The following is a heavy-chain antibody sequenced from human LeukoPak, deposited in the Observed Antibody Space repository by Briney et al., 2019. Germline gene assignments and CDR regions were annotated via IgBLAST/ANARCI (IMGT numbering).Heavy chain of an antibody. V-gene: IGHV3-23*01. CDR1: GFTFSNHA. J-gene: IGHJ4*02. CDR2: ITGTGSST. Sequence: QTGGSLRLSCAASGFTFSNHAMTWVRQAPGKGLEWVSEITGTGSSTYYADSVKGRFTISRDNSKNTMFLQRNSVRAEDTATYYCAREWFDFDYWGQGILVTVSS. CDR3: AREWFDFDY. D-gene: IGHD3-22*01.